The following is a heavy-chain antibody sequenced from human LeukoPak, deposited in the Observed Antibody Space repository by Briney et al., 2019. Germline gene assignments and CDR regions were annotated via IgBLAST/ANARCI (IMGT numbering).Heavy chain of an antibody. D-gene: IGHD5-24*01. Sequence: PGGSLRLSCAASGFTFSSYSMNWVRQAPGKGLEWVSYISSSSSTIYYADSVKGRFTISRDNARNSLYLQMNSLRAEDTAVYYCARGISLVWLQEEMRFDYWGQGTLVTVSS. CDR2: ISSSSSTI. V-gene: IGHV3-48*04. J-gene: IGHJ4*02. CDR1: GFTFSSYS. CDR3: ARGISLVWLQEEMRFDY.